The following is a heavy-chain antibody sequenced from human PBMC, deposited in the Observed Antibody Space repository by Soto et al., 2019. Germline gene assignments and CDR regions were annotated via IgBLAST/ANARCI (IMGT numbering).Heavy chain of an antibody. CDR1: GDSSSSYW. V-gene: IGHV5-10-1*01. D-gene: IGHD6-13*01. CDR3: ASAGFYSRNYSGMDV. Sequence: GESLKISRQGSGDSSSSYWMNWVRQMPGKGLEWMGRIDPTDSYTIYSPSFQGQVTISADKSISTAYLQWSSLKASDTAIYHCASAGFYSRNYSGMDVWGQGTTVTVSS. J-gene: IGHJ6*02. CDR2: IDPTDSYT.